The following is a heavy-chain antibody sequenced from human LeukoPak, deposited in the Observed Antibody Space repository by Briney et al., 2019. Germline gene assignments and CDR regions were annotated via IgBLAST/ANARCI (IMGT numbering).Heavy chain of an antibody. CDR3: ARRTYYYGSGSYYSPVYYYYYMDV. CDR2: INHSGST. Sequence: SETLSLTCAVYGGSFSGYYWSWLRQPPGKGLEWIGEINHSGSTNYNSSLKSRVTISVDTSKNQFSLKLSSVTAADTAVYYCARRTYYYGSGSYYSPVYYYYYMDVWGKGTTVTVSS. CDR1: GGSFSGYY. V-gene: IGHV4-34*01. J-gene: IGHJ6*03. D-gene: IGHD3-10*01.